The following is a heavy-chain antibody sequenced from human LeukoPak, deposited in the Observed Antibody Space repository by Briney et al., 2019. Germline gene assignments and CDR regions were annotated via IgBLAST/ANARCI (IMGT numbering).Heavy chain of an antibody. D-gene: IGHD1-26*01. V-gene: IGHV4-34*01. CDR2: INHSGST. Sequence: SETLSLTCAVYGGSFSGYYWSWIRQPPGKGLEWIGEINHSGSTNYNPSLKSRVTISVDTSKNQFSLKLSSVTAADTAVYYCARGPTGRFPCDYWGQGTLVTVSS. CDR3: ARGPTGRFPCDY. CDR1: GGSFSGYY. J-gene: IGHJ4*02.